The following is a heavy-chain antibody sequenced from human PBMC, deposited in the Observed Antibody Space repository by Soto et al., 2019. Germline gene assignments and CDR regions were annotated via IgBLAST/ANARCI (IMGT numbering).Heavy chain of an antibody. CDR1: GGSISSSSYY. CDR2: IYYSGST. Sequence: SETLSLTCTVSGGSISSSSYYWGWIRQPPGKGLEWIGSIYYSGSTYYNPSLKSRVTISVDTSKNQFSLKLSSVTAADTAVYYCASQLRYFDWLPYYFDYWGQGTLVTVSS. J-gene: IGHJ4*02. CDR3: ASQLRYFDWLPYYFDY. D-gene: IGHD3-9*01. V-gene: IGHV4-39*01.